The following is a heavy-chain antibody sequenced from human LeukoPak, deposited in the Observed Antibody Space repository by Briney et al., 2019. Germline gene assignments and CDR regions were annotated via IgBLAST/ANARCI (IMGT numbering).Heavy chain of an antibody. CDR1: GGAISSSSYY. Sequence: PSETLSLTCTVSGGAISSSSYYWGWIRQPPGTGLEWIGSIYYSGSTYYNPSLKSRVTISVDTYKNQFSLQLSSVTAADTAVYYCARRPTSSGYDPPFDYWGQGTLVTVSS. J-gene: IGHJ4*02. D-gene: IGHD5-12*01. CDR3: ARRPTSSGYDPPFDY. V-gene: IGHV4-39*01. CDR2: IYYSGST.